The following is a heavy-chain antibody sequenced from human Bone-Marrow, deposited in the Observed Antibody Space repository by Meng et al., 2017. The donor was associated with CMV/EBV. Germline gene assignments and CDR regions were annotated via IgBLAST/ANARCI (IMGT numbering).Heavy chain of an antibody. CDR1: FTFRDAW. Sequence: FTFRDAWMHWVRQAPGKGLEWVGRIKSKTDGGTTDYAAPVKGRFTISRDDSKNTLYLQMNSLKTEDTAVYYCTTDSEVVVIPYYFDYWGQGTLVTVSS. D-gene: IGHD3-22*01. V-gene: IGHV3-15*07. J-gene: IGHJ4*02. CDR3: TTDSEVVVIPYYFDY. CDR2: IKSKTDGGTT.